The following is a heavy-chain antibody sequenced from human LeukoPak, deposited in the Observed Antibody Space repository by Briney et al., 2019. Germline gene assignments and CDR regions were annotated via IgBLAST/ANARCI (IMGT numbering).Heavy chain of an antibody. Sequence: PGGSLRLSCAASGFTFSSYAMHWVRQAPGKGLEWVAVISYDGSNKYYADSVKGRFTISRDNSKNTLYLQMNSLRAEDTAVYYCARDQPSMVPFDYWGQGTLVTVSS. D-gene: IGHD3-10*01. CDR2: ISYDGSNK. V-gene: IGHV3-30-3*01. CDR3: ARDQPSMVPFDY. CDR1: GFTFSSYA. J-gene: IGHJ4*02.